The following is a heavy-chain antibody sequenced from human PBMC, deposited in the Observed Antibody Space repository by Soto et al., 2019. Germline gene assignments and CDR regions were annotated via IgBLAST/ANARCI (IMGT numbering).Heavy chain of an antibody. CDR2: IIPIFGTA. V-gene: IGHV1-69*13. CDR3: ARVAEYSGSYPHYFDY. D-gene: IGHD1-26*01. J-gene: IGHJ4*02. CDR1: GGTFSSYA. Sequence: GASVKVSCKASGGTFSSYAISWVRQAPGQGLEWMGGIIPIFGTANYAQKFQGRVTITADESTSTAYMELSSLRSEDTAVYYCARVAEYSGSYPHYFDYWGQGTLVTVSS.